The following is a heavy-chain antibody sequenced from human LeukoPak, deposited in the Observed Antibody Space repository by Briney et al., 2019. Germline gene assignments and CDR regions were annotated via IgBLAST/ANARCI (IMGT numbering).Heavy chain of an antibody. D-gene: IGHD2-15*01. CDR3: KVAAIDFDY. CDR2: ISYDGSNK. J-gene: IGHJ4*02. Sequence: GGSLRLSCAASGFTLSSYGMHWVRQAPGKGLEWVAVISYDGSNKYYADSVKGRFTISRDNSKNTLYLQMDSLRAEDTAVYYCKVAAIDFDYWGQGTLSPSPQ. CDR1: GFTLSSYG. V-gene: IGHV3-30*03.